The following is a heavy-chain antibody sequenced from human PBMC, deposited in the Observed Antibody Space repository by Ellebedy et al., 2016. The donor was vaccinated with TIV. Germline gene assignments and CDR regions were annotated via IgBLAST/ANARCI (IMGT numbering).Heavy chain of an antibody. CDR1: GFTFSNHW. CDR3: ARTGYGYHGMDV. J-gene: IGHJ6*02. Sequence: LSLTCAASGFTFSNHWMSWVRQAPGKGLEFVANIRQDGAEKHYVDSVKGRFSISRDNAKNSVLLQMNSLRAEDTAVYYCARTGYGYHGMDVWGQGTTVTVSS. D-gene: IGHD5-12*01. V-gene: IGHV3-7*03. CDR2: IRQDGAEK.